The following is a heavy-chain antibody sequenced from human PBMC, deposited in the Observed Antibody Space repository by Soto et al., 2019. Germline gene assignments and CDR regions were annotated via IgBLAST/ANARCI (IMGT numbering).Heavy chain of an antibody. Sequence: SETLSLTCTVSGGSISSYYWSWIRQPPGKGLEWIGYIYYSGSTNYNPSLKSRVTISVDTSKNQFSLKLSSVTAADTAVYYCARERQGERVAFDIWGQGTMVTVSS. CDR1: GGSISSYY. CDR3: ARERQGERVAFDI. V-gene: IGHV4-59*01. CDR2: IYYSGST. J-gene: IGHJ3*02. D-gene: IGHD1-26*01.